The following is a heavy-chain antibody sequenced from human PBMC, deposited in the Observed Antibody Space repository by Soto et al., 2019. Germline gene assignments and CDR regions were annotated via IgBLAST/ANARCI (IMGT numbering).Heavy chain of an antibody. CDR3: ARVIERFLGY. D-gene: IGHD3-10*01. CDR2: ISYDGRNK. J-gene: IGHJ4*02. V-gene: IGHV3-30*04. Sequence: QVQQVESGGGVVQPGRSLRLSCAASGFSFSSYAMHWVRQAPGKGLEWVAVISYDGRNKYYADSVKGRFTISRDNCKNTLALQVNRPSSDDTAVYYCARVIERFLGYWGQGTLVTVSS. CDR1: GFSFSSYA.